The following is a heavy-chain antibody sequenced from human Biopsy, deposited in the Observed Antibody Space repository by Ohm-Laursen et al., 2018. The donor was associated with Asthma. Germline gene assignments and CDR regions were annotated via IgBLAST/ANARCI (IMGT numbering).Heavy chain of an antibody. Sequence: SSVKVSCNASGYNFISFAIHWVRQAPGQRLEWMGWVNTGNGDTKYSQKFQGRVAITRDTSASTAYMELRSLRSEDTATYYCARTYYDFLTGQVKDVFGVWGQGTMVTVSS. CDR3: ARTYYDFLTGQVKDVFGV. D-gene: IGHD3-9*01. CDR1: GYNFISFA. J-gene: IGHJ3*01. V-gene: IGHV1-3*04. CDR2: VNTGNGDT.